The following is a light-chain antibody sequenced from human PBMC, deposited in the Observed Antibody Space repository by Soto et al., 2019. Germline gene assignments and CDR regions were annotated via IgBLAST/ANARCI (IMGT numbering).Light chain of an antibody. CDR1: QSISRW. CDR3: QHYNSPFT. V-gene: IGKV1-5*01. Sequence: DTHMTQSPSTLSASVGDRVTISCRASQSISRWLARYQQKPGRAPTLLIYETSTLEGGVPPRFSGSGSGTNFTLTISSLQPDDFANYYCQHYNSPFTFGPGTTVDLK. J-gene: IGKJ3*01. CDR2: ETS.